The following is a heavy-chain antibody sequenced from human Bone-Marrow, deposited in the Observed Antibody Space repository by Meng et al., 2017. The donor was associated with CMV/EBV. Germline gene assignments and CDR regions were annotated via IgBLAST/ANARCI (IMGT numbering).Heavy chain of an antibody. CDR3: ASPRSVRATLVGFHYYYGMDV. Sequence: SVKVSCKVSGYTFTGFFLHWVRQAPGQGLEWMGWINFNGADTDYAQKFQGRVTMTRDTSISTAYMELSSLRSDDPAVYFCASPRSVRATLVGFHYYYGMDVWGQGTTVTVSS. CDR2: INFNGADT. D-gene: IGHD1-26*01. V-gene: IGHV1-2*02. J-gene: IGHJ6*02. CDR1: GYTFTGFF.